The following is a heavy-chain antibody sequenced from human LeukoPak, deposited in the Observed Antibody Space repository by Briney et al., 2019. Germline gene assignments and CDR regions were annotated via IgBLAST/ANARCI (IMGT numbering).Heavy chain of an antibody. CDR1: GYTFTSYG. V-gene: IGHV1-18*01. CDR2: ISAYNGNT. D-gene: IGHD2-21*02. CDR3: AREPAYCGGDRYEWFDP. Sequence: GASVKVSCKASGYTFTSYGISWVRQAPGQGLEWMGWISAYNGNTNYAQKLQGRVTMTTDTSTSTAYMELRSLRSDDTAVYYCAREPAYCGGDRYEWFDPWGQGTLVTVSS. J-gene: IGHJ5*02.